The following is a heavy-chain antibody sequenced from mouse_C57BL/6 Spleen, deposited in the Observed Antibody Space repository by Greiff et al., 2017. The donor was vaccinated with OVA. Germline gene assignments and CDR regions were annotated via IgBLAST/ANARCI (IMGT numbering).Heavy chain of an antibody. CDR2: INPSTGGT. V-gene: IGHV1-42*01. Sequence: VQLQQSGPELVKPGASVKISCKASGYSFTGYYMNWVKQSPEKSLEWIGEINPSTGGTNYNQKFKAKATLTVDKSSSTAYMQLKSLTSEDSAVYYSARDPLLRYARDYWGQGTSVTCSS. CDR3: ARDPLLRYARDY. D-gene: IGHD1-2*01. CDR1: GYSFTGYY. J-gene: IGHJ4*01.